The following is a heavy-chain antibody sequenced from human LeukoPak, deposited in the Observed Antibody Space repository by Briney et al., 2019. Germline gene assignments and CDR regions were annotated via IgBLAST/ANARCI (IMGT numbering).Heavy chain of an antibody. V-gene: IGHV3-7*01. Sequence: GGSLRLSCAASGFTFSLYWMTWVRQAPGKGLEWVANMKPDGSQKYYVDSVKGRFTISRDDAKNSLYLQMNSLRADGTAVYYCARPRDGTTGWYGLDYWGQGTLVTVSS. CDR1: GFTFSLYW. CDR3: ARPRDGTTGWYGLDY. J-gene: IGHJ4*02. D-gene: IGHD6-19*01. CDR2: MKPDGSQK.